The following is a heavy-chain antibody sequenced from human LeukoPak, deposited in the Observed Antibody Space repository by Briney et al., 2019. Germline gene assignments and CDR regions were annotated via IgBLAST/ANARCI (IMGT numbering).Heavy chain of an antibody. CDR2: IKQDGSEK. Sequence: PGGSLRLSCAASGFTFSSYWMSWVRQAPGKGLEWVANIKQDGSEKYYVDSVKGRFTISRDYAKNSLYLQMNSLRAEDTAVYYCARERSSGWFGTYYMDVWGKGTTVTVSS. J-gene: IGHJ6*03. CDR3: ARERSSGWFGTYYMDV. CDR1: GFTFSSYW. D-gene: IGHD6-19*01. V-gene: IGHV3-7*01.